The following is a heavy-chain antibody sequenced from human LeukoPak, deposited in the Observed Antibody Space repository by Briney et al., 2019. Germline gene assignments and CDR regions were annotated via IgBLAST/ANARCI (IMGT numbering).Heavy chain of an antibody. V-gene: IGHV4-59*01. J-gene: IGHJ3*02. Sequence: PSETLPLTCTVSGGSISSYYWSWVRQPPGKGPEWIGYIYYSGSTNYNPSLKSRVTISVDTSKNQFSLKLSSVTAADTAVYYCARGHLVSSWFKYDAFDIWGQGTMVSVSS. D-gene: IGHD6-13*01. CDR1: GGSISSYY. CDR3: ARGHLVSSWFKYDAFDI. CDR2: IYYSGST.